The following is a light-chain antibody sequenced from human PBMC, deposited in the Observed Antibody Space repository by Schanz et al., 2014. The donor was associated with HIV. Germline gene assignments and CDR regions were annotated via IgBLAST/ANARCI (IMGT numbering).Light chain of an antibody. CDR3: QQYNNWPLT. Sequence: ETVMTQSPGTLSLSPGERATLSCRASQSVDSGYLAWYQQKPGQAPRLLIYGASTRATGIPARFSGSGSGTDFTLTINSLEPEDFAVYYCQQYNNWPLTFGGGTKVEIK. CDR2: GAS. J-gene: IGKJ4*01. V-gene: IGKV3-15*01. CDR1: QSVDSGY.